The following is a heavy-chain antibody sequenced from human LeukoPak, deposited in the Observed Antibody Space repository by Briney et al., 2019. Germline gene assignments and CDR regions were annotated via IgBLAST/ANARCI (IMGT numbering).Heavy chain of an antibody. V-gene: IGHV1-69*05. CDR2: IIPIFGTA. CDR1: GYTFTSYG. J-gene: IGHJ4*02. D-gene: IGHD6-19*01. Sequence: ASVKVSCKASGYTFTSYGISWVRQAPGQGLEWMGRIIPIFGTANYAQKFRGRVTITTDESTSTAYMELSSLRSEDTAVYYCARVSSSGWSWGQGTLVTVSS. CDR3: ARVSSSGWS.